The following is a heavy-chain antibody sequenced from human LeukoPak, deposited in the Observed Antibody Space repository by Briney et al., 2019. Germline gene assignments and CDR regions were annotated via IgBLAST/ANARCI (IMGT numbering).Heavy chain of an antibody. CDR2: INHSGST. Sequence: PSETLSLTCAVYGGSFSGYYWSWIRQPPGKGLEWIGEINHSGSTNYNPSLKSRVTTSVDTSKNQFSLKLSSVTAADTAVYYCARGRSRYSRLHFDYWGQGTLVTVSS. D-gene: IGHD6-13*01. CDR1: GGSFSGYY. CDR3: ARGRSRYSRLHFDY. J-gene: IGHJ4*02. V-gene: IGHV4-34*01.